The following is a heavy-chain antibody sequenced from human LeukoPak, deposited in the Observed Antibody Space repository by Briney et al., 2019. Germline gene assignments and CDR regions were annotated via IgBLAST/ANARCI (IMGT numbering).Heavy chain of an antibody. CDR1: GGSISSYY. V-gene: IGHV4-59*08. CDR2: IYYSGST. D-gene: IGHD2-2*01. Sequence: PSETLSLTCTVSGGSISSYYWSWIRQPPGKGLEWIGYIYYSGSTNYNPSLKSRVTISVDTSKNQFSLKLSSVTAADTAMYYCASSYCSSTRCYYYYYYNMDVWGKGTTVTVSS. J-gene: IGHJ6*03. CDR3: ASSYCSSTRCYYYYYYNMDV.